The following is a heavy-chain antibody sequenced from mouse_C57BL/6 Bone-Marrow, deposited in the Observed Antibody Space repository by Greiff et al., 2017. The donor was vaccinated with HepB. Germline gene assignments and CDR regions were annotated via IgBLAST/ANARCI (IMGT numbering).Heavy chain of an antibody. CDR2: ISYDGSN. Sequence: EVKLQESGPGLVKPSQSLSLTCSVTGYSITSGYYWNWIRQFPGNKLEWMGYISYDGSNNYNPSLKNRISITRDTSKNQFFLKLNSVTTEDTATYYCARNSPYYYGSSYWYFDVWGTGTTVTVSS. V-gene: IGHV3-6*01. J-gene: IGHJ1*03. CDR1: GYSITSGYY. CDR3: ARNSPYYYGSSYWYFDV. D-gene: IGHD1-1*01.